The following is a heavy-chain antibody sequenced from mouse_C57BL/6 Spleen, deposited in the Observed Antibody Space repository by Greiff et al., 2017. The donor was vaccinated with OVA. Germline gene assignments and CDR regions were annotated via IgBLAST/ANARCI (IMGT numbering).Heavy chain of an antibody. CDR1: GFTFSDYG. V-gene: IGHV5-17*01. J-gene: IGHJ4*01. CDR2: ISSGSSTI. Sequence: EVKLVESGGGLVKPGGSLKLSCAASGFTFSDYGMHWVRQAPEKGLEWVAYISSGSSTIYYADTVKGRFTISRDNAKNTLFLQMTSLRSEDTAMYYCARDIYYYGSSPYYYAMDDWGQGTSVTVSS. D-gene: IGHD1-1*01. CDR3: ARDIYYYGSSPYYYAMDD.